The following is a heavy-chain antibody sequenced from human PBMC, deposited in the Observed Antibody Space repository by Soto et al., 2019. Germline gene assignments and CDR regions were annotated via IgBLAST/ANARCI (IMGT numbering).Heavy chain of an antibody. D-gene: IGHD3-9*01. CDR3: ARTSYDILTGYYSNWFDP. V-gene: IGHV3-21*01. Sequence: GGSLRLSCAASGFTFSSYSMNWVRQAPGKGLEWVSSISSSSSYIYYADSVKGRFTISRDNAKNSLYLQMNSLRAEDTAVYYCARTSYDILTGYYSNWFDPWGQGTLVTVS. CDR1: GFTFSSYS. J-gene: IGHJ5*02. CDR2: ISSSSSYI.